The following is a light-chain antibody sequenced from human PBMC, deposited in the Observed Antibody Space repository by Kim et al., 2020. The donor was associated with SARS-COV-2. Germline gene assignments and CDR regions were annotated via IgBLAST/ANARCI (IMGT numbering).Light chain of an antibody. CDR2: KDS. V-gene: IGLV3-25*03. J-gene: IGLJ3*02. Sequence: PGQTARITCSGEALPKQYAYWYKQKPGQAPVLVIYKDSERPSGIPERFSGSSSGTTVTLTISGVQPEDEADYYCQSADSSGTYGVFGGGTQLTVL. CDR1: ALPKQY. CDR3: QSADSSGTYGV.